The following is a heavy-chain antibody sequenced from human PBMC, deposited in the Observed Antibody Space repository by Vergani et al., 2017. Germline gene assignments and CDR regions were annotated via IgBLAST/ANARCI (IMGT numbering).Heavy chain of an antibody. D-gene: IGHD6-13*01. CDR3: AKGQQLVFFSVDV. CDR2: ISSSSSYI. Sequence: EAYLVQSGGGLVTPGGSLRLSCAASGFNFPSFTMNWVRQAPGRGLEWVSSISSSSSYIYYADSVKGRFTISRDNAKSSLYLQMDSLRPEDTAHYYCAKGQQLVFFSVDVWGIGTSVTVTA. V-gene: IGHV3-21*04. J-gene: IGHJ6*04. CDR1: GFNFPSFT.